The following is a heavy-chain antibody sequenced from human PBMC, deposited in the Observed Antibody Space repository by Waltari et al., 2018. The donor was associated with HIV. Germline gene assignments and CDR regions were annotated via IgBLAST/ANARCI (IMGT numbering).Heavy chain of an antibody. CDR3: AREVRGSRWGEWYFDL. CDR2: ISSTGGIK. J-gene: IGHJ2*01. Sequence: QVGLLESGGDVVQPGRSLRLSGVGSGFIFNNYTFHWVRQAPDKGLEWVATISSTGGIKYYADSAKGRFTISRDNSKNTVHLQLNRLTPEDTAVYLCAREVRGSRWGEWYFDLWGRGTRVTVSS. V-gene: IGHV3-30*04. CDR1: GFIFNNYT. D-gene: IGHD3-16*01.